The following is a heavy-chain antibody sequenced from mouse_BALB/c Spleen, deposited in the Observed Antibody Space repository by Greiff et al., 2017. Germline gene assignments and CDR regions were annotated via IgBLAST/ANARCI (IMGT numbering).Heavy chain of an antibody. V-gene: IGHV5-4*02. CDR1: GFTFSDYY. CDR3: ARVLLRLQAFAY. D-gene: IGHD1-2*01. J-gene: IGHJ3*01. Sequence: EVKVVESGGGLVKPGGSLKLSCAASGFTFSDYYMYWVRQTPEKRLEWVATISDGGSYTYYPDSVKGRFTISRDNAKNNLYLQMSSLKSEDTAMYYCARVLLRLQAFAYWGQGTLVTVSA. CDR2: ISDGGSYT.